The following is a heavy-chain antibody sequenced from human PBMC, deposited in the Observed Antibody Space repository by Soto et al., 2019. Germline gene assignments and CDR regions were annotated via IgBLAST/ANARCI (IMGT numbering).Heavy chain of an antibody. CDR2: ISSSSSYI. Sequence: EVQLVESGGGLVKPGGSLRLSCAASGFTFSSYSMNWVRQAPGKGLEWVSSISSSSSYIYYADSVKGRFTISRDNAKNSLYLQMNSLRAEDTAVYYCARESYRFRSGSLDYWGQGALVTVSS. CDR3: ARESYRFRSGSLDY. V-gene: IGHV3-21*01. J-gene: IGHJ4*02. CDR1: GFTFSSYS. D-gene: IGHD1-26*01.